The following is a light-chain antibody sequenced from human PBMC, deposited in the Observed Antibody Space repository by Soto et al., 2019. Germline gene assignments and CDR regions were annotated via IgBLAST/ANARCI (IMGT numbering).Light chain of an antibody. CDR2: GAS. V-gene: IGKV3-20*01. J-gene: IGKJ1*01. CDR3: HQYNNWPPWT. CDR1: QSVSSSY. Sequence: EIVLTQSPGTLSLSPGERATLSRRASQSVSSSYLAWYQQKPGQAPRLLIYGASSRATGIPERFSGSGSGTDFTLTISRLEPEDYAVYYCHQYNNWPPWTFGQGTKVEIK.